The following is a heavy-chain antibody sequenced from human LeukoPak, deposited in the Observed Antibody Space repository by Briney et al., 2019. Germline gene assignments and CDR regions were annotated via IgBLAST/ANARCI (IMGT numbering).Heavy chain of an antibody. V-gene: IGHV1-69*05. D-gene: IGHD3-22*01. Sequence: SVKVSCKASGGTFSTYSISWVRQAPGQGLEWMGRIIPIFGTANYAQKFHGRVTITTDESTNTAYMELSSLTSEDTAVYYCARAWGGDSSGYYQGGFDYWGQGTLVTVSS. CDR2: IIPIFGTA. CDR1: GGTFSTYS. CDR3: ARAWGGDSSGYYQGGFDY. J-gene: IGHJ4*02.